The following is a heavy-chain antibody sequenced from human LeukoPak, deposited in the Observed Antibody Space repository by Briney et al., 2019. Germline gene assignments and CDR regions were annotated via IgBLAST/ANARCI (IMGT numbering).Heavy chain of an antibody. CDR3: ARGSGTSWFDV. CDR2: MNSNSGAP. D-gene: IGHD1-7*01. J-gene: IGHJ5*02. V-gene: IGHV1-2*02. Sequence: ASVKVSCKASGYTFTDHYMHWVRQAPGQGLEWMGWMNSNSGAPNYAQKFQGRVTMTRDTSIRTAYMDLTSLTSDDMAVYYCARGSGTSWFDVWGQGTLVIVSS. CDR1: GYTFTDHY.